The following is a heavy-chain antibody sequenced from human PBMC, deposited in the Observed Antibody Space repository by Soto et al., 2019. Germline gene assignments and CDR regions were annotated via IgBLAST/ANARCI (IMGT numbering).Heavy chain of an antibody. CDR2: IWYDASHK. J-gene: IGHJ4*02. Sequence: QVQVVESGGGVVQPGTSLRLSCAASGFTFNNYGMHWVRQAPGKGLEWAAVIWYDASHKYYADSVKGRFTISRDNSKNTLYLQISSLRGEDTAVYYCSRDKTFGGTIGSAFDSWGQGTLVNVSS. CDR1: GFTFNNYG. V-gene: IGHV3-33*01. CDR3: SRDKTFGGTIGSAFDS. D-gene: IGHD3-16*01.